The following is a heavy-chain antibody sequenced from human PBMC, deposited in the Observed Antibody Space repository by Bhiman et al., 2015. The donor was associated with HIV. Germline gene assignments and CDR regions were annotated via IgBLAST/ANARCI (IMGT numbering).Heavy chain of an antibody. CDR3: AHNSGFCGVGNCFGF. Sequence: EVQLVESGGGVVKPGGSLRLSCVVSGFTFSNAWMSWVRQAPGKGLEWVGRIKSKTDGGTTDYAAPVKGRFALSRDDSKNTLYLQMNSLKTEDTAVYFCAHNSGFCGVGNCFGFWGQGALVTVSS. V-gene: IGHV3-15*01. CDR1: GFTFSNAW. CDR2: IKSKTDGGTT. J-gene: IGHJ4*02. D-gene: IGHD2-15*01.